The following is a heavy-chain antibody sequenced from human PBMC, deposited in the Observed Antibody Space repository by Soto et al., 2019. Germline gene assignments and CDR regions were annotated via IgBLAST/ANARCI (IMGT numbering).Heavy chain of an antibody. Sequence: GGSLRLSCTGSGFTFSSSTMTWVRQGPGKGLEWVSSISSSSSYIYFADSLKGRFTISRDNAKNSLYLQMNSLRAEDTAVYYCARDIGEMSAVWGQGTQVTVSS. CDR3: ARDIGEMSAV. V-gene: IGHV3-21*06. J-gene: IGHJ4*02. D-gene: IGHD3-10*01. CDR1: GFTFSSST. CDR2: ISSSSSYI.